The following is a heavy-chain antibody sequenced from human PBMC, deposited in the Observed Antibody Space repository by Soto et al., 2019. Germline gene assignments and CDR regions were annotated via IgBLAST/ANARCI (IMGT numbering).Heavy chain of an antibody. CDR2: INPHGGST. CDR1: GDTFTSYY. CDR3: ARSSGGNFGIIIEGSNWFDP. V-gene: IGHV1-46*01. J-gene: IGHJ5*02. Sequence: ASVKVSCKAPGDTFTSYYLNWVRQAPGQGLEWMGVINPHGGSTKYAQKFQGRVTMTRDTSRSTVYMELRRLRSDDTAIYYCARSSGGNFGIIIEGSNWFDPWGQGTLVNVSS. D-gene: IGHD3-3*01.